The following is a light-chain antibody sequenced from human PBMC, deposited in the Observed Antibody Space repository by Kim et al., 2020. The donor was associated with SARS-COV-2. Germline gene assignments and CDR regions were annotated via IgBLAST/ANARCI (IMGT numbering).Light chain of an antibody. CDR2: DVS. CDR1: SSDVGGYNY. J-gene: IGLJ3*02. CDR3: SSYTSSNSWV. V-gene: IGLV2-14*01. Sequence: QSALTQPASVSGSRGQSITISCTGTSSDVGGYNYVSWYQQHAGKAPKLMIYDVSKRPSGVSNRFSGSKSGNTASLTISGLQDEDEADYYCSSYTSSNSWVFGGGTKVTVL.